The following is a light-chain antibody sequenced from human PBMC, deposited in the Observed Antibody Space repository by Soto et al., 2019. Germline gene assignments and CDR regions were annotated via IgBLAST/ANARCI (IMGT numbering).Light chain of an antibody. CDR1: SRDIGTYDL. J-gene: IGLJ1*01. V-gene: IGLV2-23*01. Sequence: QSALIQPASVSGSPRQSITISCTGTSRDIGTYDLVSWYQQHPGKVPKLIIYEATKRRSGVSSRFSGSKSGTTASLTISGLQAEDEADYYCCSYAGYTTYVFGSGTKLNVL. CDR3: CSYAGYTTYV. CDR2: EAT.